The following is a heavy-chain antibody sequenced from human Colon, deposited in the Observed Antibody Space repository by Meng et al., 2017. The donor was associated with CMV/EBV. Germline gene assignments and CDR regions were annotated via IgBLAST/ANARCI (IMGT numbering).Heavy chain of an antibody. D-gene: IGHD5-18*01. V-gene: IGHV4-4*02. CDR1: GVSISSDNW. Sequence: QVRLQDSSPGLVKPSGTLSLICSVSGVSISSDNWWTWVRQPPGKGLEWIGEIYHSGTTNYNPSLKSRVTISVDKSKNQVSLNLSSVTAADTAVYFCAKIPLGYSLSPLVGLDPWGQGTLVTVSS. J-gene: IGHJ5*02. CDR3: AKIPLGYSLSPLVGLDP. CDR2: IYHSGTT.